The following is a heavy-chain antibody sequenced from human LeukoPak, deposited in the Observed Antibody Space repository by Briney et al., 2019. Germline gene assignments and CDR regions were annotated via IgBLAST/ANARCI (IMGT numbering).Heavy chain of an antibody. CDR2: IHPNSGGT. CDR3: ARARYSSGWFPFDY. CDR1: GYTFTSYY. Sequence: ASVEVSCKASGYTFTSYYMHWVRQAPGQGLEWMGWIHPNSGGTNYAQKFQGRVTMTRDTSVSIAYMDLSRLTSDDTAVYYCARARYSSGWFPFDYWGQGTLVTVSS. D-gene: IGHD6-19*01. V-gene: IGHV1-2*02. J-gene: IGHJ4*02.